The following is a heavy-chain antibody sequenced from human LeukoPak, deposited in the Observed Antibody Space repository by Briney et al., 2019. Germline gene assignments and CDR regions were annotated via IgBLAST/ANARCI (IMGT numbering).Heavy chain of an antibody. CDR2: IIPIFGTA. Sequence: SVKVSCKASGCTFSSYAISWVRQAPGQGLEWMGRIIPIFGTANYAQKFQGRVTITTDESTSTAYMELSSLRSEDTAVYYCARGIGGSSWYYYFDYWGQGTLVTVSS. D-gene: IGHD6-13*01. CDR3: ARGIGGSSWYYYFDY. CDR1: GCTFSSYA. J-gene: IGHJ4*02. V-gene: IGHV1-69*05.